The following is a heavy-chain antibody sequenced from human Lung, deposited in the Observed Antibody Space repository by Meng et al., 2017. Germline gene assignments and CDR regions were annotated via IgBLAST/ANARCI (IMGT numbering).Heavy chain of an antibody. Sequence: QVQLKQWCAGLLEPSEALHPHCVCAGGSFSDYYWSWIRQPPGKGLEWIGEINHSGSTNYNPSLESRATISVDTSQNNLSLKLSSVTAADSAVYYCARGPTTMAHDFDYWGQGTLVTVSS. V-gene: IGHV4-34*01. J-gene: IGHJ4*02. D-gene: IGHD4-11*01. CDR1: GGSFSDYY. CDR3: ARGPTTMAHDFDY. CDR2: INHSGST.